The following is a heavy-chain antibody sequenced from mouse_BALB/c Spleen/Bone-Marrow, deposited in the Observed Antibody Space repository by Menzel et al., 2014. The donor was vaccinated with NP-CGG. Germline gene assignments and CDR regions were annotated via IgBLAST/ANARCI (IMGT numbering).Heavy chain of an antibody. CDR1: GYAFSNYW. V-gene: IGHV1-80*01. Sequence: VQLQQSGAELVRPGFSVKISCKASGYAFSNYWMNWMKQRPGQGLEWIGQIYPGDGDTNYNGEFKGKATLTADKSSNTAYMQLSSLTSEDSAVYFCASRGDYSYSMDYWGQGTSVTVSS. CDR2: IYPGDGDT. J-gene: IGHJ4*01. CDR3: ASRGDYSYSMDY. D-gene: IGHD1-1*01.